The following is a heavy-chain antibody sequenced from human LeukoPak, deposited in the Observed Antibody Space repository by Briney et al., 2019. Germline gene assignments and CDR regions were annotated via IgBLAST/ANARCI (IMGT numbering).Heavy chain of an antibody. CDR2: TSYDGNNK. CDR3: ARIRGDWYFDY. J-gene: IGHJ4*02. Sequence: GGSLRLSCAASGFTFSNYAMHWVRQAPGKGLEWVAVTSYDGNNKYYADSVKGRFTISRDNSKNTLYLQMNSLRAEDTAVYYCARIRGDWYFDYWGQGTLVTVSS. D-gene: IGHD2-21*01. CDR1: GFTFSNYA. V-gene: IGHV3-30*14.